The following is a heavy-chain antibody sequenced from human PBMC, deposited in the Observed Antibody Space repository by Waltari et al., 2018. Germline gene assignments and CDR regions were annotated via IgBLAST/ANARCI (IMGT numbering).Heavy chain of an antibody. D-gene: IGHD2-15*01. Sequence: QVQLQESGPGLVKPSETLSLTCSVSGDSISSYHWSWIRQPPGKGLEWIGYIYYSGSTNDNPSVKSRVTISVDTSKNQFSLKLTAVTAADTAMYFCAAGYSSSSVTFDIWGHGTMVTVSS. CDR3: AAGYSSSSVTFDI. V-gene: IGHV4-59*01. CDR1: GDSISSYH. CDR2: IYYSGST. J-gene: IGHJ3*02.